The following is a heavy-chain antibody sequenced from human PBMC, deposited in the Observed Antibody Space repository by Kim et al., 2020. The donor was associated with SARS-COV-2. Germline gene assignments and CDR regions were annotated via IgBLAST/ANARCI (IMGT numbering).Heavy chain of an antibody. V-gene: IGHV6-1*01. Sequence: DYADTVNSRITINANTAKNPFSQQLNSVRPEDTAVYYCARDTPGKKAYDIWGQGTMVTVSS. J-gene: IGHJ3*02. CDR3: ARDTPGKKAYDI.